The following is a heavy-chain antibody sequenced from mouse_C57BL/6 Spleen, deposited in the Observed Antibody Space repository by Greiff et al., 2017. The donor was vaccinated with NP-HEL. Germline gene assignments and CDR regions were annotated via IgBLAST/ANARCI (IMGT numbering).Heavy chain of an antibody. J-gene: IGHJ3*01. CDR1: GYTFTSYW. D-gene: IGHD5-1*01. CDR2: IDPSDSYT. CDR3: DRAVHAPRFGC. V-gene: IGHV1-69*01. Sequence: QVQLQQPGAELVMPGASVKLSCKASGYTFTSYWMHWVKQRPGQGLEWIGRIDPSDSYTNYNQKFKGKATVSVDKSSSTAYMQLSSLSSEDSAVYYFDRAVHAPRFGCCGQRTPVSDSA.